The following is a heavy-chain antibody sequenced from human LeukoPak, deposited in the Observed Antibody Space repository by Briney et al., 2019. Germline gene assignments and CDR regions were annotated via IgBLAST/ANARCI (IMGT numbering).Heavy chain of an antibody. D-gene: IGHD6-19*01. J-gene: IGHJ4*02. CDR3: ARLPVAGTGFDF. CDR1: GGSISTSSYY. CDR2: MFYSGST. Sequence: PSQTPSLTCTVSGGSISTSSYYWGWIRQPPGKGLEWIGSMFYSGSTYYNPSLKGRATISVDTSKHGFSLQLSSVTAADTAVYYCARLPVAGTGFDFWGQGTLVTVSS. V-gene: IGHV4-39*01.